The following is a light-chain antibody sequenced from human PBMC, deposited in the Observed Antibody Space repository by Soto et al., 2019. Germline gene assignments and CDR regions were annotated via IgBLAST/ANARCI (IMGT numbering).Light chain of an antibody. V-gene: IGKV1-33*01. J-gene: IGKJ4*01. CDR3: QQYVNPNLTVT. CDR1: QDISNY. CDR2: DPS. Sequence: DIQMTQSPSSLSASVGDRVTITCQASQDISNYLNWYQQKPGKAPKLLIYDPSNLETGVPSRFSGSGSGTDFTFTISSLQPEDIATYYCQQYVNPNLTVTFGGGTKVEIK.